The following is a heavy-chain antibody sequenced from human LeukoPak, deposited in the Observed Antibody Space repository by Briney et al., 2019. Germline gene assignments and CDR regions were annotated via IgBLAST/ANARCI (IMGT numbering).Heavy chain of an antibody. V-gene: IGHV3-7*01. Sequence: GGSLRLSCAASGFTFSSYSMNWVRQAPGKGLEWVASINYDGSEKYYVGSVEGRFTISRDSAKKSLFLQMNSLRAEETAIYYCTRDQHWGQGTLVTVSS. CDR1: GFTFSSYS. CDR2: INYDGSEK. CDR3: TRDQH. J-gene: IGHJ1*01.